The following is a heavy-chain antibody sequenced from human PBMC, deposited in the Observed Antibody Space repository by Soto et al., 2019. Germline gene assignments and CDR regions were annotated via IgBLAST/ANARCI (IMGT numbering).Heavy chain of an antibody. D-gene: IGHD6-19*01. J-gene: IGHJ4*02. V-gene: IGHV3-15*07. CDR2: IKRISDGGTT. CDR1: GLTFNNAW. CDR3: TGEYNSGWYPFPC. Sequence: VGSLRLSCAVSGLTFNNAWMNWVRQAPGKGLEWVGHIKRISDGGTTDYAAPVKGRFTISRDDSKNTVYLQMNSLKTEDTAVYYCTGEYNSGWYPFPCWGQGTLVTVSS.